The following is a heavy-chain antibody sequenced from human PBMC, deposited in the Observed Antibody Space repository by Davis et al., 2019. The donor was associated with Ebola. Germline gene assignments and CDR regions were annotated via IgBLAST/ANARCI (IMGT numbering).Heavy chain of an antibody. Sequence: ASVKVSCKASGYTFTSYAINWVRQATGQGLEWMGWMNPNSGNTGYAPKFQGRVTMTEDTSTDTAYMELRSLRSEDTAVYYCATSATVKGRVYYYYAMDVWGQGTTVTVSS. CDR3: ATSATVKGRVYYYYAMDV. CDR1: GYTFTSYA. J-gene: IGHJ6*02. D-gene: IGHD4-11*01. V-gene: IGHV1-8*01. CDR2: MNPNSGNT.